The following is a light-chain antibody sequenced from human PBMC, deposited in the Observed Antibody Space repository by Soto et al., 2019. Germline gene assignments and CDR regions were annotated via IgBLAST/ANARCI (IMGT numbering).Light chain of an antibody. V-gene: IGLV2-14*01. CDR1: NSDVGAYNY. Sequence: QSALTQPASVSGSPGQSITISCTGTNSDVGAYNYVSWYQQHPGKAPKLMIYDVSNWPSGVSNRFSGSKSGNTASLTISGLRAEDEADYYCSSYTSSSTRVFGGGTKVTVL. CDR2: DVS. J-gene: IGLJ2*01. CDR3: SSYTSSSTRV.